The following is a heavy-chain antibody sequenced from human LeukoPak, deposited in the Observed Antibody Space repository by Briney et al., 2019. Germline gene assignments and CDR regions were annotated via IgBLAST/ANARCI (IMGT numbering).Heavy chain of an antibody. Sequence: SETPSLTCAVSGASITSHYWSWIRQPPGKGLEWIGYIFETRRTNYSPYFKSRVTISADTSKNQFSLRLSSVTAADTAVYYCARGGWGDESWSGRAINWVDPWGQGTLVTVSS. D-gene: IGHD3-3*01. CDR2: IFETRRT. CDR3: ARGGWGDESWSGRAINWVDP. J-gene: IGHJ5*02. V-gene: IGHV4-59*11. CDR1: GASITSHY.